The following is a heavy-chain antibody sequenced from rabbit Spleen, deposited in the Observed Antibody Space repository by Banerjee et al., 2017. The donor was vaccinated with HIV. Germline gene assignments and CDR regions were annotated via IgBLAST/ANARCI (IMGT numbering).Heavy chain of an antibody. Sequence: QEHLVESGGGLVKPGSSLTLTCKASGLDFTSSYWICWVRQAPGKGLEWIGCISTSNGWIIYANWAKGRFTISKTSTTVDLKMTNLTGADTATHFCARGTYVSGGSYPFKLWGPGTLVTVS. CDR3: ARGTYVSGGSYPFKL. CDR1: GLDFTSSYW. CDR2: ISTSNGWI. D-gene: IGHD5-1*01. J-gene: IGHJ4*01. V-gene: IGHV1S45*01.